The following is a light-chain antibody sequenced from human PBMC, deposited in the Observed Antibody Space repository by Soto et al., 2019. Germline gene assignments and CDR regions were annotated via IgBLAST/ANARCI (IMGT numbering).Light chain of an antibody. Sequence: IQLTQYPSSLSASVGDRVTITCRASQGIASSLAWYQRKPREAHKRLIYPAYTLQGGVPSRFSSSGSGTDFTLTIKSFKPEDFATYHCQQLNSYPRTFGPGKKVEIK. CDR2: PAY. CDR3: QQLNSYPRT. V-gene: IGKV1-9*01. J-gene: IGKJ1*01. CDR1: QGIASS.